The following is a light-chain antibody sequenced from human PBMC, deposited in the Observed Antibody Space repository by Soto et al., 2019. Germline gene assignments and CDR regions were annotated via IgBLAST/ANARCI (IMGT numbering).Light chain of an antibody. V-gene: IGLV1-44*01. J-gene: IGLJ1*01. CDR1: SSNIGSNT. Sequence: QSVRTRPPSASGTPGQRVTISCSGSSSNIGSNTVNWYQQLPGTASKLLIYSNNQRPSGVPDRFSGSKSDTSASLAISGLQSEDEADYYCAAWDDSLNGYVFGTGTKVTVL. CDR2: SNN. CDR3: AAWDDSLNGYV.